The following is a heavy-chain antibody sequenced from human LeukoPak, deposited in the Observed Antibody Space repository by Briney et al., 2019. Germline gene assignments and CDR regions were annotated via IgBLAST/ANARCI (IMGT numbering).Heavy chain of an antibody. CDR2: IYYSGST. J-gene: IGHJ4*02. D-gene: IGHD6-6*01. V-gene: IGHV4-59*08. CDR3: ARALRDSSSSAYFDY. Sequence: SEALSLTCTVPGGSISSYYWSWIRQPPGKGLEWIGYIYYSGSTNYNPSLKSRVTISVDTSKNQFSLKLSSVTAADTAVYYCARALRDSSSSAYFDYWGQGTLVTVSS. CDR1: GGSISSYY.